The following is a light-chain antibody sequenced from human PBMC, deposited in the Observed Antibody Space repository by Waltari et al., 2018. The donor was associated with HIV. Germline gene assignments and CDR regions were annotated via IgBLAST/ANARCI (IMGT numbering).Light chain of an antibody. CDR2: GAS. Sequence: DIQMTQSPSSVSASVGDRVTLTCRAAQGISTWLAWYQQKPGKAPKLMISGASNLQAGVPSRFSGGVSGTTFTLVISNVQADDFATYFCQQTNNFPFTFGQGTRLEIK. CDR1: QGISTW. J-gene: IGKJ5*01. CDR3: QQTNNFPFT. V-gene: IGKV1D-12*01.